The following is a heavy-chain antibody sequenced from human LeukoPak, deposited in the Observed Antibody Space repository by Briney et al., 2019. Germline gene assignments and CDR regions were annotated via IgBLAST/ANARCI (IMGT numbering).Heavy chain of an antibody. J-gene: IGHJ4*02. Sequence: PGGSLRLSCAASGFTVSSNYMSWVRQAPGKGLEWVSVIYSGGSTYYADSVKGRFTISRHNSKNTLYLQMNSLRAEDTAVYYCASSTPGRSRNKVRLNYYDSSGYPLDYWGQGTLVTVSS. CDR2: IYSGGST. CDR3: ASSTPGRSRNKVRLNYYDSSGYPLDY. V-gene: IGHV3-53*04. CDR1: GFTVSSNY. D-gene: IGHD3-22*01.